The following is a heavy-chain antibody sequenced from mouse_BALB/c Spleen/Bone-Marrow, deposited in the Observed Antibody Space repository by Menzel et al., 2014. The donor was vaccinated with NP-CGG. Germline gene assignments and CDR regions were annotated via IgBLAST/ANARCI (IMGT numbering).Heavy chain of an antibody. Sequence: VHLQQSGPGAVAPSQNLPITCTVAGFSLTNYDVHWVRQPPGKGLEWLGLIWYGGHTNYNSALMSRLSISKDNSKSQVFLKMNSLQTDDTAIYFCARENYGRYYYAMDYWGQGTSVTVST. J-gene: IGHJ4*01. CDR2: IWYGGHT. CDR1: GFSLTNYD. V-gene: IGHV2-9*02. CDR3: ARENYGRYYYAMDY. D-gene: IGHD1-1*01.